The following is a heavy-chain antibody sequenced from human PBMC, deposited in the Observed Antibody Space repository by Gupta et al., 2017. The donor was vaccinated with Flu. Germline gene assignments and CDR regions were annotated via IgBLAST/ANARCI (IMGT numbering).Heavy chain of an antibody. V-gene: IGHV5-51*01. D-gene: IGHD6-13*01. Sequence: EVQLXXXGAEVKQPGESLKISCKXXXXXXXXXXXXXXXXMPGKGLEWMGIIYPGDSDTRYSPSFQGQVTISADKSISTAYLQWSSLKASDTAMYYCARIGGIAAAYDAFDIWGQGTMVTVSS. CDR3: ARIGGIAAAYDAFDI. CDR2: IYPGDSDT. J-gene: IGHJ3*02. CDR1: XXXXXXXX.